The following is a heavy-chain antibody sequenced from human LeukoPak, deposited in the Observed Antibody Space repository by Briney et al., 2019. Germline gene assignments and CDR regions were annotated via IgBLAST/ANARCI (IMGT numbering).Heavy chain of an antibody. CDR3: ARVREVPAAIPGFQTPWFDP. CDR2: IYPGDSDT. D-gene: IGHD2-2*02. CDR1: GYSFTSYW. J-gene: IGHJ5*02. Sequence: GESLKISCKGSGYSFTSYWIGWVRQMPGKGLEWMGIIYPGDSDTRYSPPFQGQVTISADESISTAYLQWSSLKASDTAMYYCARVREVPAAIPGFQTPWFDPWGQGTLVTVSS. V-gene: IGHV5-51*01.